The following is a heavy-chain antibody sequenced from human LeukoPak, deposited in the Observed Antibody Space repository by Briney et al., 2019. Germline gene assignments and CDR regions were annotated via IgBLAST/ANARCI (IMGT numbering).Heavy chain of an antibody. J-gene: IGHJ4*02. CDR1: GFTFSYYW. D-gene: IGHD3-9*01. CDR3: VRSYRDLTGYYNHFDY. Sequence: GGSLRLSCAASGFTFSYYWMHWVRQAPGKGLVWVSRINSEGTSTSFADSVKGRFTVSRDNAKNTLYLQMNSLRPEDTAVYYCVRSYRDLTGYYNHFDYWGQGNLVTVSP. V-gene: IGHV3-74*01. CDR2: INSEGTST.